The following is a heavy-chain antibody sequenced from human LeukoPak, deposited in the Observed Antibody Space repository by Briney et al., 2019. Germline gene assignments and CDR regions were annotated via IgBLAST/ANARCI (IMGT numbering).Heavy chain of an antibody. V-gene: IGHV4-34*01. CDR1: GGSFSGYF. D-gene: IGHD3-10*01. CDR2: IHHSGSP. J-gene: IGHJ4*02. CDR3: ARADRGHFASAY. Sequence: SETLSLTCAVYGGSFSGYFWTWIRQTPGKGLEWIGEIHHSGSPRYNPSLKSRVTITVDTSRNQFSLKLRSVTAADTAVYFCARADRGHFASAYWGQGTQVTVSS.